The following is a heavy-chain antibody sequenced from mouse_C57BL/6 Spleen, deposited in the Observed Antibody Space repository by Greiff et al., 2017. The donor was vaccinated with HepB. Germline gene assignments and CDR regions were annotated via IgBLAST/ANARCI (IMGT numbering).Heavy chain of an antibody. CDR3: ARSTPGGGRDY. Sequence: QVQLQQPGAELVKPGASVKLSCKASGYTFTSYWMQWVKQRPGQGLEWIGEIDPSDSYTNYNQKFKGKATLTVDTASSTAYRQLSSLTSEESAVYYCARSTPGGGRDYWGKGTTRTVCS. D-gene: IGHD1-1*02. J-gene: IGHJ2*01. V-gene: IGHV1-50*01. CDR1: GYTFTSYW. CDR2: IDPSDSYT.